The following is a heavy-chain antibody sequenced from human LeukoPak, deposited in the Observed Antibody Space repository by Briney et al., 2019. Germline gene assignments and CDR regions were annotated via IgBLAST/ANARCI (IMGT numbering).Heavy chain of an antibody. CDR1: GYTFTAYY. V-gene: IGHV1-2*02. Sequence: ASVKVSCKASGYTFTAYYLHWARQAPGQGLEWMGWINPNNGDSKSAQKLQDRVIMTRDTSIRTAYMELGSLRSDDTAVYYCARNYRGYYYYMDVWGKGTTVTVSS. J-gene: IGHJ6*03. D-gene: IGHD1-7*01. CDR3: ARNYRGYYYYMDV. CDR2: INPNNGDS.